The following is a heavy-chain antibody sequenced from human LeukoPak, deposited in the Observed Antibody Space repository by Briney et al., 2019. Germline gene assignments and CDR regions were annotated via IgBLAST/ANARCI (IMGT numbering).Heavy chain of an antibody. CDR1: GYTFTGYY. J-gene: IGHJ4*02. V-gene: IGHV1-2*02. CDR3: ARDGEYGTGSYYRGCFDY. Sequence: ASVKVSCKASGYTFTGYYMHWVRQAPGQGLEWMGWINPNSGGTNYAQKFQGRVTMTRDTSISTAYMELSRLRSDDTAVYYCARDGEYGTGSYYRGCFDYWGQGIPVTVSS. D-gene: IGHD3-10*01. CDR2: INPNSGGT.